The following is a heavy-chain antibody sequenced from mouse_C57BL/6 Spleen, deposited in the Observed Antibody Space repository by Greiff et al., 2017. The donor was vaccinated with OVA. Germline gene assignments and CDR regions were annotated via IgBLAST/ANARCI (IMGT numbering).Heavy chain of an antibody. CDR3: ARNLGDY. Sequence: EVKLMESGGGLVKPGGSLKLSCAASGFTFSDYGMHWVRQAPEKGLEWVAYSSSGSSTIYYADTVKGRFTISRDNAKNTLFLQMTSLRSEDTAMYYCARNLGDYWGQGTSVTVSS. CDR2: SSSGSSTI. J-gene: IGHJ4*01. D-gene: IGHD3-1*01. CDR1: GFTFSDYG. V-gene: IGHV5-17*01.